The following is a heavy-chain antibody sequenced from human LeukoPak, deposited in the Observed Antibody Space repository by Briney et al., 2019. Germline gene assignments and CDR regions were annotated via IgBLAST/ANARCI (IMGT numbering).Heavy chain of an antibody. CDR1: GGSISSSSYY. D-gene: IGHD3-16*01. V-gene: IGHV4-39*07. J-gene: IGHJ4*02. CDR2: IYYSGST. Sequence: PSETLSLTCTVSGGSISSSSYYWGWIRQPPGKGLESIGSIYYSGSTYYNPSLKSRVTISVDTSKNQFSLKLSSVTAADTAVYYCARENYDYVWGTPAWGQGTLVTVSS. CDR3: ARENYDYVWGTPA.